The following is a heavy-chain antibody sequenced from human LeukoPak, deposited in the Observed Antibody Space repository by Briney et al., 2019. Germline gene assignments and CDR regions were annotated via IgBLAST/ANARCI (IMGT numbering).Heavy chain of an antibody. V-gene: IGHV3-7*01. D-gene: IGHD3-22*01. Sequence: GGSLRLSCAASGFTFSSYWMSWVRQAPGKGLEWVANIKQDGSGKYYVDSVKGRFTISRDNAKNSLYLQMNSLRAEETAVYYCARAAMIVVAFDIWGQGTMVTVSS. CDR3: ARAAMIVVAFDI. J-gene: IGHJ3*02. CDR2: IKQDGSGK. CDR1: GFTFSSYW.